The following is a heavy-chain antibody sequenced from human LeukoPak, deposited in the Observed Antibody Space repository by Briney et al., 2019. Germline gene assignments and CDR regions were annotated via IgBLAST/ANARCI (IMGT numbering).Heavy chain of an antibody. J-gene: IGHJ4*02. V-gene: IGHV4-61*01. CDR3: VTNSIGYCSGGNCYQVSDS. D-gene: IGHD2-15*01. CDR1: GGSISSGSYY. CDR2: IYYSGST. Sequence: SQTLSLTCTVSGGSISSGSYYWSWIRQPPGKGLEWIGYIYYSGSTNYNPSLKSRVTISVDTSKNQFSLKLSSVTAADTAVYYCVTNSIGYCSGGNCYQVSDSWGQGSLVTVSS.